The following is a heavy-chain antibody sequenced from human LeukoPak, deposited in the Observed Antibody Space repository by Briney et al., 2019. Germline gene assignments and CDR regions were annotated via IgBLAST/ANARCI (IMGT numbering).Heavy chain of an antibody. CDR3: ARDSDWAFDN. Sequence: GGSLRLSCAASGFTFSSYVMSWVRQAAGKGLEWVSYINHNAETIYYADSVKGRFTISRDNAKNVLYLQMNRLRDGDTAVYYCARDSDWAFDNWGQGTLVTVSS. V-gene: IGHV3-48*02. CDR2: INHNAETI. J-gene: IGHJ4*02. CDR1: GFTFSSYV. D-gene: IGHD2-21*02.